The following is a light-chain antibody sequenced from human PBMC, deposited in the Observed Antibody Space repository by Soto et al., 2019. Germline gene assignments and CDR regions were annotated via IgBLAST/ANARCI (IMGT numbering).Light chain of an antibody. V-gene: IGKV3-20*01. CDR1: QTVSITY. Sequence: PGESATLSCRASQTVSITYLTWYQQKPGQAPRLLIFGASKRATGIPDRFSGSGSGTDFTLTISRLEPEDFAVYYCQQYGSSPPTFGQGTKVDIK. CDR3: QQYGSSPPT. J-gene: IGKJ1*01. CDR2: GAS.